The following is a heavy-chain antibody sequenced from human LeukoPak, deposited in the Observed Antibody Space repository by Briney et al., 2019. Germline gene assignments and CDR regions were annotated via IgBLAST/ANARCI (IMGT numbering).Heavy chain of an antibody. V-gene: IGHV5-51*01. CDR3: ARRGSSSLKGPMDV. CDR2: IYPGDSDT. Sequence: GESLKISCKGSGYTFTNYWIGWVRQMPGKGLEWTGIIYPGDSDTRYSPSFQGQVTISADKSINIAYLQWSRLKASDTAMYYCARRGSSSLKGPMDVWGQGTTITVSS. D-gene: IGHD2-2*01. CDR1: GYTFTNYW. J-gene: IGHJ6*02.